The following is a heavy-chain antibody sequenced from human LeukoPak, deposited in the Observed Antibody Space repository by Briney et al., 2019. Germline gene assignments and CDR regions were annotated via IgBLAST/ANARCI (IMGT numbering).Heavy chain of an antibody. Sequence: GRSLRLSCAASGFTFRSYGMHWVRQTPGKGLEWVAVISYDGSNKYYADSVKGRFTISRDNSKNTLYLQMNSLRAEDTAVYYCARGTGFDPWGQGTLVTVSS. D-gene: IGHD1/OR15-1a*01. V-gene: IGHV3-30*19. CDR1: GFTFRSYG. J-gene: IGHJ5*02. CDR2: ISYDGSNK. CDR3: ARGTGFDP.